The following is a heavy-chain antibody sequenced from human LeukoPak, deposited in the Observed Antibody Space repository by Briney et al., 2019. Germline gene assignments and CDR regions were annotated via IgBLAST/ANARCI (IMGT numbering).Heavy chain of an antibody. V-gene: IGHV3-23*01. CDR3: AKDLRYCSSTTCYYSGMDV. D-gene: IGHD2-2*01. CDR1: GFAFTSYA. J-gene: IGHJ6*02. Sequence: GGSLRLSCAASGFAFTSYAMSWVRQAPGKGLEWVSGISNGGRTAYYADSVKGRFTISRDNSKNTLYLQMNSLRAEDTAVYYCAKDLRYCSSTTCYYSGMDVWGQGTTVTVSS. CDR2: ISNGGRTA.